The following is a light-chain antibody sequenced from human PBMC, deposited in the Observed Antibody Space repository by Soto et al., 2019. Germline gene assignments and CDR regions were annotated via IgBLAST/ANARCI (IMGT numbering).Light chain of an antibody. CDR3: QKYNSAPWT. CDR1: QGISNY. Sequence: DIQMTQSPSSLSASVGDRVTITCRASQGISNYLAWYQQQPGKVPKLLIYVASTLQSGVPSRFSGSRSGTDFTLTISSRQPEDVATYYCQKYNSAPWTFGQGTKVEIK. V-gene: IGKV1-27*01. J-gene: IGKJ1*01. CDR2: VAS.